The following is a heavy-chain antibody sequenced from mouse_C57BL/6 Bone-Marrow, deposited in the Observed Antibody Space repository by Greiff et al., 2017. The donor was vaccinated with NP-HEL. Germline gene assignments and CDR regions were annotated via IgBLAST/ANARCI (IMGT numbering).Heavy chain of an antibody. CDR2: ISSGGDYT. J-gene: IGHJ4*01. Sequence: EVQLVESGEGLVKPGGSLKLSCAASGFTFSSYAMSWVRQTPEKRLEWVAYISSGGDYTYYADTVKGRFTISRDNARNTLYLQMSSLKSEDTAMYYCTRDILYYYAMDYWGQGTSVTVSS. V-gene: IGHV5-9-1*02. D-gene: IGHD2-3*01. CDR3: TRDILYYYAMDY. CDR1: GFTFSSYA.